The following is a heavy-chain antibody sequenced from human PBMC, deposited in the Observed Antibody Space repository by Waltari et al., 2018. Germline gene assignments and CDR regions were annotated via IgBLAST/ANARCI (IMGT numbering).Heavy chain of an antibody. V-gene: IGHV3-74*03. CDR3: VRYVVVTAGDY. Sequence: EVQLVESGGGLVQPGGSLRLSCEASGFTFSSYWMHWVRHVPGKGLVWVGRITGDGSGTTYAASVNGRFTISRDNAKNTLFLQMNSLRDEDTAVYYCVRYVVVTAGDYWGQGTLVAVSS. CDR2: ITGDGSGT. CDR1: GFTFSSYW. J-gene: IGHJ4*02. D-gene: IGHD2-21*02.